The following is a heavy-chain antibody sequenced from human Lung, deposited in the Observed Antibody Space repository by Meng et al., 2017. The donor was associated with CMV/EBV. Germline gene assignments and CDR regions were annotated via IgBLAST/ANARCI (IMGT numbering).Heavy chain of an antibody. CDR2: INHSGST. CDR3: ASDYGGNSAHY. D-gene: IGHD4-23*01. Sequence: GSLRLSCAVYGGSFSGYYWSWIRQPPGKGLEWIGEINHSGSTNYNPSLKSRVTISVDTSKNQFSLKLSSVTAADTAVYYYASDYGGNSAHYWGQGTLVTVSS. V-gene: IGHV4-34*01. J-gene: IGHJ4*02. CDR1: GGSFSGYY.